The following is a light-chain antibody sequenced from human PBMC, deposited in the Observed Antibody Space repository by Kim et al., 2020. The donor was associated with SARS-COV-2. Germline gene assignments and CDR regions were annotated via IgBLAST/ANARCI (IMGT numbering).Light chain of an antibody. V-gene: IGLV3-21*04. J-gene: IGLJ1*01. CDR1: NSGSYS. Sequence: APGETARITSGEKNSGSYSVHGYQQKPGQAPGLVIYYDSDRPSGIPERFSGSNSGNTATLTISRVEAGDEADYYCQVWDNNSDHFVFGSGTKVTVL. CDR2: YDS. CDR3: QVWDNNSDHFV.